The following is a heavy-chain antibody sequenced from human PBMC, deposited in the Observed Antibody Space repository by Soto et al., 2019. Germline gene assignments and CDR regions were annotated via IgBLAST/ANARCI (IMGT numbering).Heavy chain of an antibody. D-gene: IGHD2-21*02. Sequence: QVQLVESGGGVVQPGRSLRLSCAASGFTFSNYAIHWVRQAPGKGLQWVAVISYDGSNKYYADSVKGRFTISRDNSKNTLYLRMNSLRPEDTAVYYCARDQAYCGGDCPWEALAYFQHWGQGTLVTVSS. V-gene: IGHV3-30-3*01. CDR2: ISYDGSNK. J-gene: IGHJ1*01. CDR3: ARDQAYCGGDCPWEALAYFQH. CDR1: GFTFSNYA.